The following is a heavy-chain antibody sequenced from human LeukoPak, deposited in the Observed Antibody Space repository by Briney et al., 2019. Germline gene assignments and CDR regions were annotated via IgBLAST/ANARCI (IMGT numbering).Heavy chain of an antibody. CDR1: GESISGFY. D-gene: IGHD2-21*01. Sequence: SETLSLTCTVSGESISGFYWTWIRQPPGKGLEWIGYIYYSGSTDYNPSLKSRVTISVDTSKNQFSLKLSSVTAADTAVYYCARGVVIAPQTFDYWGQGTLVTVSS. V-gene: IGHV4-59*01. J-gene: IGHJ4*02. CDR2: IYYSGST. CDR3: ARGVVIAPQTFDY.